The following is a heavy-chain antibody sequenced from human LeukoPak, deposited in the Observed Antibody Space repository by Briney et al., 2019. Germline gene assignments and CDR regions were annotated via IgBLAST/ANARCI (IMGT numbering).Heavy chain of an antibody. CDR1: GYTFTNYY. Sequence: ASVKVSCKASGYTFTNYYVHWVRQAPGQGLEWMGIINPSSGSTSCAQKFQGRVTMTRDTSTSTVYMELSSLRSEDTAVYYCARSLGKWELGYWGQGTLVTVSS. J-gene: IGHJ4*02. V-gene: IGHV1-46*01. CDR3: ARSLGKWELGY. CDR2: INPSSGST. D-gene: IGHD1-26*01.